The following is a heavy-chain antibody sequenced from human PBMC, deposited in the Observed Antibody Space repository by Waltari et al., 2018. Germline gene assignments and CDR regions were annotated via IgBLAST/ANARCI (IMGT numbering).Heavy chain of an antibody. V-gene: IGHV3-30*18. CDR1: GFTFSSYG. CDR2: IWYDGSNK. D-gene: IGHD5-12*01. Sequence: QVQLVESGGGVVQPGRSLRLSCAASGFTFSSYGMNWVRQAPGKGLEWVAVIWYDGSNKYYADSVKGRFTISRDNSKNTLYLQMNSLRAEDTAMYYCAKDLQTGLYSGYPFDYWGQGTLVTVSS. CDR3: AKDLQTGLYSGYPFDY. J-gene: IGHJ4*02.